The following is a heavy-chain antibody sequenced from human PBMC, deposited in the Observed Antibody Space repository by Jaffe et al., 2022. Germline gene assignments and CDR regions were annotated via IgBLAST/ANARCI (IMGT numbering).Heavy chain of an antibody. CDR2: IYYSGST. CDR1: GGSISSSSYY. CDR3: ARHPRKARVDVVVVVAATSYFDY. J-gene: IGHJ4*02. V-gene: IGHV4-39*01. D-gene: IGHD2-15*01. Sequence: QLQLQESGPGLVKPSETLSLTCTVSGGSISSSSYYWGWIRQPPGKGLEWIGSIYYSGSTYYNPSLKSRVTISVDTSKNQFSLKLSSVTAADTAVYYCARHPRKARVDVVVVVAATSYFDYWGQGTLVTVSS.